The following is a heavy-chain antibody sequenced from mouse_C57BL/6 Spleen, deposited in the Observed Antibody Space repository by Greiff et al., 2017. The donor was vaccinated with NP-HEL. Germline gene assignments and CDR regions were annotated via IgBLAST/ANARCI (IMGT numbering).Heavy chain of an antibody. J-gene: IGHJ2*01. Sequence: QVQLQQPGAELVKPGASVKLSCKASGYTFTSYWMHWVKQRPGQGLEWIGMIHPNSGSTNYNEKFKSKATLTVDKSSSTAYMQLSSLTSEDSAVYYCERVYYGSYYFDYWGQGTTLTVSS. CDR1: GYTFTSYW. CDR2: IHPNSGST. V-gene: IGHV1-64*01. CDR3: ERVYYGSYYFDY. D-gene: IGHD2-1*01.